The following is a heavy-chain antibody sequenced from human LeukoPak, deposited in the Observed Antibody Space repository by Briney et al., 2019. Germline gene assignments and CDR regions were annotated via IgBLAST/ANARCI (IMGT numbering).Heavy chain of an antibody. CDR3: VRVNNNLLHHGMDV. V-gene: IGHV3-30-3*01. Sequence: GGSLRLSCAASGFTFSTYAMHWVRQAPGKGLEWVAVISYDGNNIYYADSVKGRFTISRDNSKNTLYLQMYSLRAEDTAVYYCVRVNNNLLHHGMDVWGQGTTVTVSS. CDR2: ISYDGNNI. D-gene: IGHD1-26*01. CDR1: GFTFSTYA. J-gene: IGHJ6*02.